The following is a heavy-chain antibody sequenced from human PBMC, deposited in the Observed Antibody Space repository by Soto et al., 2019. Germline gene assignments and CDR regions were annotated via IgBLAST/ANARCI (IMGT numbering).Heavy chain of an antibody. V-gene: IGHV3-23*01. J-gene: IGHJ5*02. D-gene: IGHD5-18*01. CDR1: GFTFSDYY. Sequence: PGGSLRLSCAASGFTFSDYYMSWIRQAPGKGLEWVSAISGSGGSTYYADSVKGRFTISRDNSKNTLYLQMNSLRAEDTAVYYCAKAPRNTAMLGDWFDPWGQGTLVTVSS. CDR3: AKAPRNTAMLGDWFDP. CDR2: ISGSGGST.